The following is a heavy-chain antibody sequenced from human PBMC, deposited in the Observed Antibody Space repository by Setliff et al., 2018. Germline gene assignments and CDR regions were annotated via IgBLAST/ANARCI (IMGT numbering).Heavy chain of an antibody. V-gene: IGHV7-4-1*02. CDR2: INTNTGNP. D-gene: IGHD1-7*01. CDR1: GYTFSSYA. J-gene: IGHJ4*02. CDR3: ARLPHTPNWNYRREVFDY. Sequence: GASVKVSCKASGYTFSSYAMNWVRQAPGQGLEWMGWINTNTGNPTYAQGFTGRFVFSLDTSVSTTYLQISSLKAEDTAVYYCARLPHTPNWNYRREVFDYWGQGTLVTVSS.